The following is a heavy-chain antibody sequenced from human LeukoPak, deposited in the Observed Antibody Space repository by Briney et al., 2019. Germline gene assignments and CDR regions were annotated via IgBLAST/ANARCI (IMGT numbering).Heavy chain of an antibody. V-gene: IGHV4-34*01. Sequence: SETLSLTCAVYGGSFSGYYWSWIRQPPGKGLEWIGEINHSGSTNYNPSLKSRVTISVDTSKNQFSLKLSSVTAADTAVYYCARRKYYDSSGPFDYWGQGTLVTVSS. CDR3: ARRKYYDSSGPFDY. D-gene: IGHD3-22*01. J-gene: IGHJ4*02. CDR2: INHSGST. CDR1: GGSFSGYY.